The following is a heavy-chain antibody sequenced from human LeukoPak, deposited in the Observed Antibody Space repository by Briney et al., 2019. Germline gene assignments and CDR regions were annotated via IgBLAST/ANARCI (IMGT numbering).Heavy chain of an antibody. CDR1: GFTFSNAW. Sequence: GGSLRLSCAASGFTFSNAWMGWVRQAPGKGLEWVGRIKSKTDGGTTDYAAPVKGRFTISRDDSKNTLYLQMNSLKTEDTAVYYCTTVPFYYYDSSGYLDAFDIWGQGTMVTVSS. CDR2: IKSKTDGGTT. V-gene: IGHV3-15*01. D-gene: IGHD3-22*01. J-gene: IGHJ3*02. CDR3: TTVPFYYYDSSGYLDAFDI.